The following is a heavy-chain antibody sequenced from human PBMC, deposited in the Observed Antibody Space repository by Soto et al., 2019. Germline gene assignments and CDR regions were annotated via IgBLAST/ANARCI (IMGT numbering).Heavy chain of an antibody. J-gene: IGHJ6*03. D-gene: IGHD6-19*01. CDR3: ASSGWTNYYYYYYMDV. Sequence: ASVKVSCKASGYTFTSYDINWVRQATGQGLEWMGWMNPNSGNTGYAQKFQGRVTMTRNTSISTAYMELSSLRSEDTAVYYCASSGWTNYYYYYYMDVWGKGTTVTV. V-gene: IGHV1-8*01. CDR1: GYTFTSYD. CDR2: MNPNSGNT.